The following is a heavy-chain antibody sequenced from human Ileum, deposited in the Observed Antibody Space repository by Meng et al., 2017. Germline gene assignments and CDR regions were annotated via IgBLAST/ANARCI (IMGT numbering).Heavy chain of an antibody. CDR3: AKEAAVTGIPFFDL. V-gene: IGHV3-23*01. CDR2: IRGNGART. Sequence: GESLKISCAASGFPFSNYAMSWVRQAPGKALEWVSGIRGNGARTYYADSVRGRFTISRDNSKNTVDLQMNSLRVEDTAVYFCAKEAAVTGIPFFDLWGPGTLVTVSS. D-gene: IGHD6-13*01. J-gene: IGHJ4*02. CDR1: GFPFSNYA.